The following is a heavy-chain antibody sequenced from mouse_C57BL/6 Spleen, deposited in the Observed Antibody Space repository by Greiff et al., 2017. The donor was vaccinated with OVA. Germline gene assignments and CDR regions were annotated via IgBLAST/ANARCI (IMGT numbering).Heavy chain of an antibody. V-gene: IGHV5-6*02. CDR1: GFTFSSYG. Sequence: EVMLVESGGDLVKPGGSLKLSCAASGFTFSSYGMSWVRQTPDKRLEWVATISSGGSYTYYPDSVKGRFTISRDNAKNTLYLQMSSLKSEDTAMCYCARLGEYYFDYWGQGTTLTVSS. J-gene: IGHJ2*01. CDR2: ISSGGSYT. D-gene: IGHD3-1*01. CDR3: ARLGEYYFDY.